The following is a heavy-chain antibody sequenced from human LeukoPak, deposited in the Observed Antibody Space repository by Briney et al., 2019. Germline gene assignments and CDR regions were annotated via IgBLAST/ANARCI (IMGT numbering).Heavy chain of an antibody. V-gene: IGHV3-53*01. Sequence: GESLRLSCAASGFTVSYNYMSWVRQAPGKGLEWVSVIYSGGSTYYADSVKGRFTISRDNSKNTLYLQMNSLRAEDTAVYYCAKFLPTHIVVANYYFDYWGQGTLVTVSS. CDR1: GFTVSYNY. J-gene: IGHJ4*02. CDR3: AKFLPTHIVVANYYFDY. D-gene: IGHD2-21*01. CDR2: IYSGGST.